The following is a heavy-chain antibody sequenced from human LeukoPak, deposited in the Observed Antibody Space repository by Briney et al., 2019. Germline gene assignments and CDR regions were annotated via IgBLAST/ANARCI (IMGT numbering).Heavy chain of an antibody. CDR3: ARGMTLAAAGHY. CDR2: ISGGGVST. V-gene: IGHV3-23*01. J-gene: IGHJ4*02. D-gene: IGHD6-13*01. CDR1: GFTFSSYG. Sequence: GGSLRLSCAASGFTFSSYGMSWVRQAPGKGLEWVSGISGGGVSTYYADSVKGRFTISRDNSKNSLYLQMNSLRAEDTAVYYCARGMTLAAAGHYWGQGTLVTVSS.